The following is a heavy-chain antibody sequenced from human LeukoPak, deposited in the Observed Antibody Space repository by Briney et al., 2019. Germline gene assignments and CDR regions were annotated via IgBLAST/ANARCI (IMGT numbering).Heavy chain of an antibody. CDR1: GFTFSSYD. Sequence: PGGSLRLSCAASGFTFSSYDMHWVRQATGKGLEWVSAIGTAGDTYYPGSVKGRFTISRENAKNSLYLQMNSLRAGDTAVYYCARANRYHYGSGDAFDIWGQGTMVTVSS. CDR3: ARANRYHYGSGDAFDI. D-gene: IGHD3-10*01. V-gene: IGHV3-13*01. J-gene: IGHJ3*02. CDR2: IGTAGDT.